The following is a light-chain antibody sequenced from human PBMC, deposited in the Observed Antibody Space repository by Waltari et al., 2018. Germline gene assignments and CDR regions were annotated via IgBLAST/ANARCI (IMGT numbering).Light chain of an antibody. Sequence: EIVLTQSPVTLSLSPGEGATLSCQTSQSVGDFLDWYQQGPGQAPRLLIYDASLRAAGIPARFSGSGSGTDFTLTISSLESEDSAVYFCQQRNSWPLTFGPGTTV. V-gene: IGKV3-11*01. J-gene: IGKJ3*01. CDR2: DAS. CDR3: QQRNSWPLT. CDR1: QSVGDF.